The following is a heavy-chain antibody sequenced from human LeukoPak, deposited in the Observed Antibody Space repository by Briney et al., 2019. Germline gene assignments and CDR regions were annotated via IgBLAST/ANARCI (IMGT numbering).Heavy chain of an antibody. CDR3: ARDLNAQSRAFDI. CDR2: IYSAGDT. Sequence: AGGSLRLSCAASGLTVGSNYMTWVRQAPGKGLEWVSVIYSAGDTYYTDSVKGRFTISRDNSQNTVYLQMNSLRAEDTAVYYCARDLNAQSRAFDIWGRGTMVTLSS. J-gene: IGHJ3*02. CDR1: GLTVGSNY. D-gene: IGHD1-1*01. V-gene: IGHV3-53*01.